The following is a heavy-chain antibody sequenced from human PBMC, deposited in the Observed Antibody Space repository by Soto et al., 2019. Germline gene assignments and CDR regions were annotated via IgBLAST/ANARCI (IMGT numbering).Heavy chain of an antibody. J-gene: IGHJ4*02. CDR3: ARVMVRGDLDY. CDR1: GGSITSGSYY. Sequence: SETLSLTCTVSGGSITSGSYYWSWIRQYPGKGLEWIGYLYHSGNAYYNPSLKSRVTTSVDTSTNQFSLKLSSVTAADTAVYYCARVMVRGDLDYWGQGTLVTVSS. D-gene: IGHD3-10*01. V-gene: IGHV4-31*03. CDR2: LYHSGNA.